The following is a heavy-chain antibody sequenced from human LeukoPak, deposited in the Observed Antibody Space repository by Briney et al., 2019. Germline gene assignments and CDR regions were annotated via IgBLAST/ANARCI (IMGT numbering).Heavy chain of an antibody. J-gene: IGHJ5*02. Sequence: PSETLSLTCADYGGAFRGYYWGWIRQPPGKELKWIGEINHSGSTNYNPSLKSRVTISVDTSKNQFSLKLSSVTAADTAVYYCARGVRGSFFNWFDPWGQGTLVTVSS. CDR1: GGAFRGYY. D-gene: IGHD3-10*01. CDR3: ARGVRGSFFNWFDP. V-gene: IGHV4-34*01. CDR2: INHSGST.